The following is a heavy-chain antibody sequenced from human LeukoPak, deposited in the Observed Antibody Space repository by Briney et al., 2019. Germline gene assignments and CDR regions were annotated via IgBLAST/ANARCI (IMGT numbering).Heavy chain of an antibody. CDR3: AKSSYSIFDY. Sequence: PAETLSLTCTVSGYSISSGYYWGWIRQPPGKGLEWIGSIYHSGSTYYNPSLKSRVTIPVDTSKNQFSLKLSSVTAADTAVYYCAKSSYSIFDYWGQGTLVTVSS. CDR2: IYHSGST. V-gene: IGHV4-38-2*02. D-gene: IGHD5-18*01. CDR1: GYSISSGYY. J-gene: IGHJ4*02.